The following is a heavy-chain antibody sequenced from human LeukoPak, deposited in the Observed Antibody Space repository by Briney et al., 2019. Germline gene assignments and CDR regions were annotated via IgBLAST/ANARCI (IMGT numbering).Heavy chain of an antibody. V-gene: IGHV4-30-4*01. D-gene: IGHD3-22*01. Sequence: PSQTLSLTCTVSGGSISSGDYYWSWIRQPPGKGLEWIGYIYYSGSTYYNPSLKSRVTISVDTSKNQFSLKLSSVTAADTAVYYCARDARNYYDSSGYPNWFDPWGQGTLVTVSS. CDR3: ARDARNYYDSSGYPNWFDP. CDR2: IYYSGST. J-gene: IGHJ5*02. CDR1: GGSISSGDYY.